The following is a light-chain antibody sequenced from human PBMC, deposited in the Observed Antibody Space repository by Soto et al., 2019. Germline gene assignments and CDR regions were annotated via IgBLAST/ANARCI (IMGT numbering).Light chain of an antibody. CDR1: SSDVGGYNY. J-gene: IGLJ1*01. V-gene: IGLV2-14*01. CDR2: EVS. Sequence: QSVQSHPGSVSWSPGHSITISCTGTSSDVGGYNYVSWYQQHPGKAPKLMIYEVSNRPSGVSNRFSGSKSGNTASLTISGLQAEDDADYYCSSYTSSSIHYVFGTGTKVTVL. CDR3: SSYTSSSIHYV.